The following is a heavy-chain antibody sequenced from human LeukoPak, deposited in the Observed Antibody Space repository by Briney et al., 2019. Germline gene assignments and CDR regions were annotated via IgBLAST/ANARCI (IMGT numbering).Heavy chain of an antibody. CDR1: GGSISSSSYY. D-gene: IGHD6-13*01. V-gene: IGHV4-39*07. J-gene: IGHJ5*02. Sequence: SETLSLTCTVSGGSISSSSYYWGWIRQPPGKGLEWIGSIYYSGSTYYNPSLKSRVTISVDTSKNQFSLKLSSVTAADTAVYYCARAYHSSWYLNWFDPWGQGTLVTVSS. CDR2: IYYSGST. CDR3: ARAYHSSWYLNWFDP.